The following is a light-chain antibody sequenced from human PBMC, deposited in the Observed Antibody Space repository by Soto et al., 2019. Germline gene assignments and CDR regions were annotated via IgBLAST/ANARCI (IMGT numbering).Light chain of an antibody. CDR2: GAS. CDR3: QQYGSSPWT. V-gene: IGKV3-20*01. J-gene: IGKJ1*01. CDR1: QSVSSSY. Sequence: EIVLTQSRCTLSLSPGERATLSCRVSQSVSSSYLAWYHQKPGQAPRLLIYGASSRATGSPDRSSGSGSGTDFTLTISRLEPEDFAVHYCQQYGSSPWTFGQETKLDIK.